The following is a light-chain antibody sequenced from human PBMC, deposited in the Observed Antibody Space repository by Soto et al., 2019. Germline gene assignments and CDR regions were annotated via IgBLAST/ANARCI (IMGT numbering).Light chain of an antibody. CDR1: QSVSSN. V-gene: IGKV3-15*01. CDR3: QQYNNWHT. J-gene: IGKJ1*01. Sequence: VLTQPGTLSVSRGRRATLSCRASQSVSSNLAWYQQKPGQAPRLLIYGASTRATGIPARFSGSGSGTEFTLTISSLQSEDFAVYYCQQYNNWHTFGQGTKV. CDR2: GAS.